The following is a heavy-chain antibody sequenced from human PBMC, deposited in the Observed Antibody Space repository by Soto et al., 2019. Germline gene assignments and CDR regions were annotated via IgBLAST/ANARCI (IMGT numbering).Heavy chain of an antibody. V-gene: IGHV4-34*01. CDR1: GGSFSGYY. CDR2: INHSGST. CDR3: ATSRRSSSSGDY. D-gene: IGHD6-6*01. Sequence: SETLSLTCAVYGGSFSGYYWSWIRQPPGKGLEWIGEINHSGSTNYNPSLKSRVTISVDTSKNQFSLKLSSVTAADTAVYYCATSRRSSSSGDYWGQGTLVTVSS. J-gene: IGHJ4*02.